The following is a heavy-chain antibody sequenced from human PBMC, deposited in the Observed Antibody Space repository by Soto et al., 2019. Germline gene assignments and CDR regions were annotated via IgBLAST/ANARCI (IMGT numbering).Heavy chain of an antibody. Sequence: QVQLLESGGGVVQAGRSVRLSCAASGLTFSSYAMHWVRQAPGKGLEWVAVISYDGSNKYSADSVKGRFTISRDNSKNTLYLQMNSLRAEDTAVYYCARASSGWYKDAFDIWGQGTMVIVSS. CDR3: ARASSGWYKDAFDI. CDR2: ISYDGSNK. D-gene: IGHD6-19*01. CDR1: GLTFSSYA. V-gene: IGHV3-30-3*01. J-gene: IGHJ3*02.